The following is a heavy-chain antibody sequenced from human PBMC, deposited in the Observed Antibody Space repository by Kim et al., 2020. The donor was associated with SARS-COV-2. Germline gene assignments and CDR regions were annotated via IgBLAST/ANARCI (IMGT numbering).Heavy chain of an antibody. D-gene: IGHD3-22*01. J-gene: IGHJ4*02. CDR2: MISTGTII. Sequence: GGSLRLSCVASGFSLSRYSMNWVRQASAKGLEWVSSMISTGTIIHYADSVKGRFTISRDNAKNSLYLQMNSLRVDDTAVYYCTRDQYDNGGYYWDSWGRGTLVTVS. CDR3: TRDQYDNGGYYWDS. V-gene: IGHV3-21*06. CDR1: GFSLSRYS.